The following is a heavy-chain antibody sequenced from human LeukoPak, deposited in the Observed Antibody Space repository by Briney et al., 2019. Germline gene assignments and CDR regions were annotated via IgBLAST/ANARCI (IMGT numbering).Heavy chain of an antibody. V-gene: IGHV3-30*18. CDR1: GFTFSSYG. Sequence: GGSLRLSCAASGFTFSSYGMHWVRQAPGKGLEWVAVISYDGSNKYYADSVKGRFTISRDNSKNTLYLQMNGLRAEDTAVYYCAKAGSYYSEYFQHWGQGTLVTVSS. D-gene: IGHD2-15*01. CDR3: AKAGSYYSEYFQH. CDR2: ISYDGSNK. J-gene: IGHJ1*01.